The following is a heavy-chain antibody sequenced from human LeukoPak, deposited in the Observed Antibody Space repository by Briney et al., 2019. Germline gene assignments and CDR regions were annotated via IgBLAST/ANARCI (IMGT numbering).Heavy chain of an antibody. CDR3: VTVSSFDY. J-gene: IGHJ4*02. CDR1: GFTFSDHY. V-gene: IGHV3-72*01. Sequence: GGSLRLSCAASGFTFSDHYMDWVRQAPGKGLEWVGGIRNKANSHTTEYAASVKDRFTISRDDANTSLYLQINSLKTEYPAVYYCVTVSSFDYWGQGTLVTVSS. CDR2: IRNKANSHTT.